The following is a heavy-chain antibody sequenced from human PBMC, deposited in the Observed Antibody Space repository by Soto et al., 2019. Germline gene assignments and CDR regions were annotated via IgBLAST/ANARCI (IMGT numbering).Heavy chain of an antibody. CDR3: ARDNRLDSSLSGY. J-gene: IGHJ4*02. V-gene: IGHV3-21*01. CDR2: ISSSSSYI. Sequence: GGSLRLSCAASGFTFSSYSMNWVRQAPGKGLEWVSSISSSSSYIYYADSVKGRFTISRDNAKNSLYLQMNSLRAEDTAVYYCARDNRLDSSLSGYWGQGTLVTVSS. CDR1: GFTFSSYS. D-gene: IGHD3-22*01.